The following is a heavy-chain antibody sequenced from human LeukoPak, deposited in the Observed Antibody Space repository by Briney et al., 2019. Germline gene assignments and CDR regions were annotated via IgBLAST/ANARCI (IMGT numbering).Heavy chain of an antibody. J-gene: IGHJ6*04. Sequence: SVKVSCKASGFTFTSSAVQWVRQARGQRLEWIGWIVVGSGNTNYAQKFQERVTITRDMSTSTAYMELSSLRSEDTAVYYCAAGYCSGGSSYSDYYYGMDVWGKGTTVTVSS. CDR2: IVVGSGNT. V-gene: IGHV1-58*01. CDR3: AAGYCSGGSSYSDYYYGMDV. CDR1: GFTFTSSA. D-gene: IGHD2-15*01.